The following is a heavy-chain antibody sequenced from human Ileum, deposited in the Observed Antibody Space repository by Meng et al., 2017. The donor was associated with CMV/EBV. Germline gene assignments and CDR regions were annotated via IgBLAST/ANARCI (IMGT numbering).Heavy chain of an antibody. CDR1: GGSVNNYA. V-gene: IGHV1-69*05. CDR2: IIAIFKTP. D-gene: IGHD6-13*01. J-gene: IGHJ4*02. CDR3: VRESWYFDF. Sequence: QVQLMQSGAGVKEPGSSMKVSCKSSGGSVNNYAFNWVRQAPGQGLEWMGGIIAIFKTPNYAQKFQDRVTLTRDTSITTAYMELSGLTSDDTAIYYCVRESWYFDFWGEGTLVTVSS.